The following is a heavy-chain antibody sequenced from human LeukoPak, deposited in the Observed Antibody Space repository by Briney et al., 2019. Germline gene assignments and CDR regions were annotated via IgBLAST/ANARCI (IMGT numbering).Heavy chain of an antibody. CDR3: AKARWEPNFDY. J-gene: IGHJ4*02. Sequence: GGSLRLSCAASGLTFDDYAMHWVRQGPGKSLEWVSLITENGDIPYYGDSVRGRFTVSRDNAKNSLYLQMNSLTTGDTALYYCAKARWEPNFDYWGQGTLVTVSS. D-gene: IGHD1-26*01. CDR2: ITENGDIP. CDR1: GLTFDDYA. V-gene: IGHV3-43*02.